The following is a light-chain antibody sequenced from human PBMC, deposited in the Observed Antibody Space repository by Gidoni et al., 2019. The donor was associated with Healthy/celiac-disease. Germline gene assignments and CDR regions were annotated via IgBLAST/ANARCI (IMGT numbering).Light chain of an antibody. CDR3: GTWDSSLSALV. V-gene: IGLV1-51*01. J-gene: IGLJ3*02. CDR1: SSNIGNNY. CDR2: DNN. Sequence: QSVLTPPPSVSAAPGQKVTISCSGSSSNIGNNYVSWYQQLPGTAPKLLIYDNNKRPSGIPDRFSGSKSGTSATLGITGLQTGDEADYYCGTWDSSLSALVFGGGTKLTV.